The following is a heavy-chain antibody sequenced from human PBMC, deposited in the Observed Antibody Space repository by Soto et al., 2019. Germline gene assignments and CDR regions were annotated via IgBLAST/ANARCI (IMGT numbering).Heavy chain of an antibody. CDR3: TRDASRDSSARGWFDP. V-gene: IGHV3-21*01. J-gene: IGHJ5*02. Sequence: GGSLRLSCAASGSTFRSFTMNWVRQAPGKGLEWVSTISSNSAYIYYTGALRGRFTISRDNAKNSLHLQMNSLRAEDTAVYYCTRDASRDSSARGWFDPWGPGTLVTVSS. CDR2: ISSNSAYI. D-gene: IGHD6-13*01. CDR1: GSTFRSFT.